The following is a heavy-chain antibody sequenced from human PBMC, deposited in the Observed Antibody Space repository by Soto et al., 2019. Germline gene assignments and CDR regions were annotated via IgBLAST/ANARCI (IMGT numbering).Heavy chain of an antibody. V-gene: IGHV2-5*01. CDR3: VRIGVKGSLYYFDY. Sequence: SGPTLVNPTQSLTLTCTFSGFSLSTSNVAVVWIRQPPGKALEWLALIYWNDDKRYSPSLKSRLTINKDTSRNQVVLTMTSLDPVDTATYYCVRIGVKGSLYYFDYWGQGTLVTGSS. CDR2: IYWNDDK. D-gene: IGHD3-3*01. J-gene: IGHJ4*02. CDR1: GFSLSTSNVA.